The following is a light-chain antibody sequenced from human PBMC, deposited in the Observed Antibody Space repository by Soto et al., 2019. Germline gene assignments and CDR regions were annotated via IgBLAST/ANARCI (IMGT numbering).Light chain of an antibody. CDR2: ELR. Sequence: QSVLTQPASVSGSPGQSITISCSGTSSDVGGYNFVSWYQQLPGRAPKLMLYELRIRPSGVSNRFSGSKSGITASLTISGLLPEDEADYFCSSYTSTNSLVVFGGGTKLTAL. J-gene: IGLJ3*02. CDR1: SSDVGGYNF. V-gene: IGLV2-14*01. CDR3: SSYTSTNSLVV.